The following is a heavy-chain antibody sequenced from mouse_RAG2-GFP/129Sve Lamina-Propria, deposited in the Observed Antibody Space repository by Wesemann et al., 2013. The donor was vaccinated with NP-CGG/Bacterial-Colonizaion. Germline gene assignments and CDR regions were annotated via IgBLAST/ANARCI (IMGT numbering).Heavy chain of an antibody. Sequence: GNGGIKYNEKFKGKATLTADKSSSTAYMQLNSLTSEDSAVYFCNTGWADYWGQGTSVTVSS. D-gene: IGHD2-3*01. CDR2: GNGGI. V-gene: IGHV1S53*01. J-gene: IGHJ4*01. CDR3: NTGWADY.